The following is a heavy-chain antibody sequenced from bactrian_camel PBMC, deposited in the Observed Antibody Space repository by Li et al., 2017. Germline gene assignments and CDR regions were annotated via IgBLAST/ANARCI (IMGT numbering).Heavy chain of an antibody. D-gene: IGHD5*01. V-gene: IGHV3S63*01. Sequence: VQLVESGGGSVKVGGHLRLSCEMSKYLEGWTCMGWFRQVPGKEREGIAAFYGDRPLYADSVKGRFTISLDKDKNLLYLQMNSLEPGDTAMYHCAAAIEQAYGLGDRKGQVFGSNYHYSGPGTQVTVS. CDR3: AAAIEQAYGLGDRKGQVFGSNYHY. CDR2: FYGDRP. J-gene: IGHJ4*01. CDR1: KYLEGWTC.